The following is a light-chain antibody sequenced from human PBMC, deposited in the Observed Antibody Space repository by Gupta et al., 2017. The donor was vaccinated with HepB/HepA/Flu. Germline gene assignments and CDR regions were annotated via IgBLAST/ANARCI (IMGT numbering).Light chain of an antibody. CDR2: KVS. CDR1: QSLVYSDGNTY. Sequence: DVVMTQSPLSLSVTLGQPASISCRSSQSLVYSDGNTYLNWFQQRPGQSPRRLIYKVSNRDSGVPDRFSGVGSGTDFTLRINRVEAEDVGVYYCRQGIQWPRSFGQGTKMEIK. V-gene: IGKV2-30*01. J-gene: IGKJ2*03. CDR3: RQGIQWPRS.